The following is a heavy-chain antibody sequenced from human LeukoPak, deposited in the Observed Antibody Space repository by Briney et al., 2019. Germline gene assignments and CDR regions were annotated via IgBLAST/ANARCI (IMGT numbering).Heavy chain of an antibody. CDR1: GFTFSSYA. CDR2: ISYDGSNK. Sequence: GGSLRLSCAASGFTFSSYAMHWVRQAPGKGLEWVAVISYDGSNKYYADSVKGRFTNSRDNSKNTLYLQMNSLRAEDTAVYYCARGAYYYDSSGYSLFDYWGQGTLVTVSS. J-gene: IGHJ4*02. CDR3: ARGAYYYDSSGYSLFDY. V-gene: IGHV3-30-3*01. D-gene: IGHD3-22*01.